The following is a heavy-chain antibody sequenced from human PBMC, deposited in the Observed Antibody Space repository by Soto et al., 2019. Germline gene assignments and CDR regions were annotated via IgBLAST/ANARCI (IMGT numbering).Heavy chain of an antibody. Sequence: GGSLRLSCAASGVTFSSYAMSWVRQAPGKGLEWVSTISRSGGSTYYAESVKGRFSISRDTSKNTLYLQMNTLRGEDTAIYYCAHVLRPPAIVGTSRRIDYLVFRGPGAQLTVSS. CDR3: AHVLRPPAIVGTSRRIDYLVF. J-gene: IGHJ4*02. CDR1: GVTFSSYA. D-gene: IGHD1-26*01. CDR2: ISRSGGST. V-gene: IGHV3-23*01.